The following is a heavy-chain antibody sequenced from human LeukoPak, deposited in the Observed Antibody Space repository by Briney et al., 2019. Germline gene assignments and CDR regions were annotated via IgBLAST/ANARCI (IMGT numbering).Heavy chain of an antibody. CDR2: IHYSGST. Sequence: SATLSLTCTVPGGSIRSFYWGWIRQLPGKGLEWIGFIHYSGSTNYNPSLKSRVTISVDTSKNQFSLKLRSVTAADTAVYYCARENYFDYWGQGTVVTVSS. CDR1: GGSIRSFY. J-gene: IGHJ4*02. V-gene: IGHV4-59*01. CDR3: ARENYFDY.